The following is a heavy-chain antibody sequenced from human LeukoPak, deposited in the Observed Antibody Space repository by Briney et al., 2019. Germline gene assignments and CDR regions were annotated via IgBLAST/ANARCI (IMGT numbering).Heavy chain of an antibody. CDR3: ARVVRTGDYFDY. V-gene: IGHV4-59*06. D-gene: IGHD3-3*01. CDR1: GGSISSYY. CDR2: IYYSGST. Sequence: SETLSLTCTVSGGSISSYYWSWIRQHPGKGLEWIGYIYYSGSTYYNPSLKSRVTISVDTSKNQFSLKLSSVTAADTAVYYCARVVRTGDYFDYWGQGTLVTVSS. J-gene: IGHJ4*02.